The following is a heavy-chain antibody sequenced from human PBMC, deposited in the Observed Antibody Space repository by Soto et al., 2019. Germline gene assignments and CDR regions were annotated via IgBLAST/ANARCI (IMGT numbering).Heavy chain of an antibody. Sequence: PETLCLTYAVSAGSLRRHSWRWIRHPPGKGLDWSGEINASESTNYNPSLRRRVTSSVHTSKNQVSLQLRHATAADTAVYYFFSREVDTPNFHYYWGQGSLVTVSS. CDR1: AGSLRRHS. J-gene: IGHJ4*02. CDR2: INASEST. D-gene: IGHD2-8*01. V-gene: IGHV4-34*01. CDR3: FSREVDTPNFHYY.